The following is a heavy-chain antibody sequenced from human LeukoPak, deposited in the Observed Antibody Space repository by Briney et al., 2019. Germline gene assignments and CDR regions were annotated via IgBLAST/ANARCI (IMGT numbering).Heavy chain of an antibody. CDR1: GFSVSSNY. V-gene: IGHV3-53*01. CDR2: IYGVGST. D-gene: IGHD3-10*01. CDR3: TRSTNYYASGSSKGPFDY. J-gene: IGHJ4*02. Sequence: GGSLRLSCAASGFSVSSNYMSWVRQAPGKGLEWVSVIYGVGSTYYADSVKGRFTISRDNSKNTLYLQMNSLRAEDTAVYYCTRSTNYYASGSSKGPFDYWGQGILVTISS.